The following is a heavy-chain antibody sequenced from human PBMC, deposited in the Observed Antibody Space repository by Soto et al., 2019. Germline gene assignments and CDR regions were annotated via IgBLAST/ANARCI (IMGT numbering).Heavy chain of an antibody. V-gene: IGHV1-18*01. D-gene: IGHD3-22*01. Sequence: GASVKVSCKASGYTFTSYGISWVRQAPGQGLEWMGWISAYNGNTNYAQKLQGRVTMTTDTSTSTAYMELRSLRSDDTAVYYCARYYDSSGYYYGNYYYYGMDVWGQGTTVT. CDR3: ARYYDSSGYYYGNYYYYGMDV. CDR1: GYTFTSYG. CDR2: ISAYNGNT. J-gene: IGHJ6*02.